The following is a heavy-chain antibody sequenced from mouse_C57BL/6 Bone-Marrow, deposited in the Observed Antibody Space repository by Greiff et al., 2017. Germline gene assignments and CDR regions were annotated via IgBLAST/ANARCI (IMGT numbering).Heavy chain of an antibody. CDR3: ARYRLGGGSYYAMDY. D-gene: IGHD4-1*01. J-gene: IGHJ4*01. CDR1: GYSITSDY. CDR2: ISYSGST. V-gene: IGHV3-8*01. Sequence: EVQLQQSGPGLAKPSQTLSLPCSVTGYSITSDYWNWIRKFPGTKLEYMGYISYSGSTYDNPSLKRRISITRDTSKNQYYLQLNSVTTEDTATYYCARYRLGGGSYYAMDYWGQGTSVTVSS.